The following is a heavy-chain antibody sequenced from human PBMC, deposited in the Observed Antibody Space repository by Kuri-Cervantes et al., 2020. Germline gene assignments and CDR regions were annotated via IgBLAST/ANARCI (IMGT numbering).Heavy chain of an antibody. CDR2: IHHSGRT. CDR1: GGSFSGYY. J-gene: IGHJ3*02. Sequence: SETLSLTCPVYGGSFSGYYWSWIRQLPGRGLEWIGEIHHSGRTNYNTSLKSRVTISLDTSKNQFSLKLSSLTAADTAVYYCARGPSITMVRGVTDDAFDIWGQGTMVTVSS. D-gene: IGHD3-10*01. V-gene: IGHV4-34*01. CDR3: ARGPSITMVRGVTDDAFDI.